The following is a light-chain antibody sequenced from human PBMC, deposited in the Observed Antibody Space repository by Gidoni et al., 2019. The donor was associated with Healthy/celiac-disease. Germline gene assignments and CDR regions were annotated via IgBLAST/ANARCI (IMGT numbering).Light chain of an antibody. CDR1: QSISSW. J-gene: IGKJ4*01. V-gene: IGKV1-5*03. CDR2: KAS. Sequence: DIQMTQSPSTLSASVGDRATITCRASQSISSWLAWYQQKPGKAPKLLIYKASSLERGVPSRFSGSGSGTEFTLTISSLQPDDFATYYCQQYNSYPLTFGGGTKVEIK. CDR3: QQYNSYPLT.